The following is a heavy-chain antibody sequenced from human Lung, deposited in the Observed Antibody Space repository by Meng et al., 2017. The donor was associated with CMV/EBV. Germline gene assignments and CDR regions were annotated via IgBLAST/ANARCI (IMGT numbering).Heavy chain of an antibody. CDR1: GGPISSSNYV. J-gene: IGHJ4*02. D-gene: IGHD3-10*01. V-gene: IGHV4-39*07. Sequence: SETLSLXCTVSGGPISSSNYVWGWIRQPPGKGLERIGIIYYTGSTYYNPSLESRVTMSVDTSKNQICLRLTSVTAADKAVSFCASPWFEYADQVYYMDDWGQGTXVTVSS. CDR2: IYYTGST. CDR3: ASPWFEYADQVYYMDD.